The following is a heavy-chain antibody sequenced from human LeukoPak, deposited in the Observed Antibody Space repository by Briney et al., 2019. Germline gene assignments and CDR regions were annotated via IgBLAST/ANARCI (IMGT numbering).Heavy chain of an antibody. J-gene: IGHJ6*03. Sequence: SETLSLTCTVSGGSISSSSYYWGWIRQPPGKGLEWIGSIYYSGSTYYNPPLKSRVTISVDTSKNQFSLKLSSVTAADTAVYYCARDVRLQYAYYMDVWGKGTTVTVSS. CDR1: GGSISSSSYY. CDR3: ARDVRLQYAYYMDV. V-gene: IGHV4-39*07. D-gene: IGHD4-11*01. CDR2: IYYSGST.